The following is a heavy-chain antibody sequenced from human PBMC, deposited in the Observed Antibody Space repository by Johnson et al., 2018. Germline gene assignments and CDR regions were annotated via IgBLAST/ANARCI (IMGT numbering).Heavy chain of an antibody. CDR2: IWYDGTNK. Sequence: QVQLQESGGGVVQPGRSLRLSCAASGFSFSDYGMHWVRQAPGKGLEWVAVIWYDGTNKYYADSVKGRFTISRDNFKKTLEMEMNSLRVEDTAVYYCARGVVGIELDFWGQGTLVTVSS. CDR1: GFSFSDYG. J-gene: IGHJ4*02. V-gene: IGHV3-33*01. D-gene: IGHD1-26*01. CDR3: ARGVVGIELDF.